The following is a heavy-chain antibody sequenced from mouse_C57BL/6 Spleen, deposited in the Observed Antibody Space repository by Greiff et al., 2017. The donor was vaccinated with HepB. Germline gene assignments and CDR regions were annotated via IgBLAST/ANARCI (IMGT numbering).Heavy chain of an antibody. Sequence: EVQVVESGGDLVKPGGSLKLSCAASGFTFSSYGMSWVRQTPDKRLEWVATISSGGSYTYYPDRVKGRFTISRDNAKNTLYLQMSSLKSEDTAMYYCARQFITTVVAHYFDYWGQGTTLTVSS. J-gene: IGHJ2*01. CDR1: GFTFSSYG. D-gene: IGHD1-1*01. CDR3: ARQFITTVVAHYFDY. V-gene: IGHV5-6*01. CDR2: ISSGGSYT.